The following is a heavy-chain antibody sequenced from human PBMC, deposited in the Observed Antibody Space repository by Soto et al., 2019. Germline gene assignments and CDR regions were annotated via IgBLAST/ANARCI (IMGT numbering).Heavy chain of an antibody. Sequence: QVQLVQSGAEVKKPGASVKVSCKASGYTFTSYDINWVRQATGQGLEWMGWMNPNSGNTGYAQKFQGRVTMTRNTSISTAYMELSSLRSEDTAVYYCGTWPYYYYGMDVLGQVTTVTVSS. CDR3: GTWPYYYYGMDV. CDR2: MNPNSGNT. V-gene: IGHV1-8*01. CDR1: GYTFTSYD. J-gene: IGHJ6*02.